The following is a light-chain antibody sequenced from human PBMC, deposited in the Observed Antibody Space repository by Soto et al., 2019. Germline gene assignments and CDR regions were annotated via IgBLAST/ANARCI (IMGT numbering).Light chain of an antibody. CDR3: HSYDSGLSAFYV. CDR2: HNS. J-gene: IGLJ1*01. CDR1: SSNIGAGYD. Sequence: QSVLTQPPSVSGAPGQRVTISCTGSSSNIGAGYDVHWYQQLPGTAPKLLIYHNSDRPSGVPDRFSGSKSGTSASLAITGLQAEAEADYHSHSYDSGLSAFYVFGTGTKVTV. V-gene: IGLV1-40*01.